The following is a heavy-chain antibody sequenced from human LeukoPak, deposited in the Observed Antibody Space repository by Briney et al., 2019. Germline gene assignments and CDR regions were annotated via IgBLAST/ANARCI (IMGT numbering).Heavy chain of an antibody. J-gene: IGHJ4*02. Sequence: GGSLRLSCAASGFTFSSYAMSWVRQAPGKGLEWVSVIYSGGSTYYADSVKGRFTISRDNSKNTLYLQMNSLRAEDTAVYYCARDGDFWSGYRDYWGQGTLVTVSS. CDR2: IYSGGST. CDR1: GFTFSSYA. V-gene: IGHV3-53*01. D-gene: IGHD3-3*01. CDR3: ARDGDFWSGYRDY.